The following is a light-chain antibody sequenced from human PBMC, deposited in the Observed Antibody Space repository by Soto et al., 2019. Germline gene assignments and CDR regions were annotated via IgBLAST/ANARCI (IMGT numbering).Light chain of an antibody. CDR1: QPITAW. J-gene: IGKJ2*01. Sequence: DIQMTQSPSTLSASVGDRVTITCRASQPITAWLAWYQQKPWKTPNLLIYDASDLQSGVPSRFSGTGSVTEFTLNITGLQTDYFATSYCQQYNLYPSTFGKGTKLESK. CDR2: DAS. V-gene: IGKV1-5*01. CDR3: QQYNLYPST.